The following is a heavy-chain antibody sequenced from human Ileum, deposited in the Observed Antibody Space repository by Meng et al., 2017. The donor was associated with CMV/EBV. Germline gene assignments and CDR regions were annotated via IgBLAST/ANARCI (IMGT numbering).Heavy chain of an antibody. Sequence: GESLKISCAASGFDFSNYGMHWVRQAPGKGLEWVAFTRHDGSNQNYADSVKGRFTISRDNFKNTLFLQMNSLRPEDTAVYYCAKRRTMFGVVIRDYFDYWGQGTLVTVSS. CDR1: GFDFSNYG. CDR2: TRHDGSNQ. V-gene: IGHV3-30*02. J-gene: IGHJ4*02. D-gene: IGHD3-3*01. CDR3: AKRRTMFGVVIRDYFDY.